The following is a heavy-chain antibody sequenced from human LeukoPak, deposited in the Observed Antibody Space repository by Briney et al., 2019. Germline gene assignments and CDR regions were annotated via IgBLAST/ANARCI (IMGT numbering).Heavy chain of an antibody. CDR1: GFTFSNFG. J-gene: IGHJ6*03. V-gene: IGHV3-23*01. Sequence: PGKSLRLSCAASGFTFSNFGMHWVRQAPGRGLEWVSGFSGSGGTTYYADSVKGRFTISRDNSKNTLYLQMNSLRAEDTAVYYCANGNRCTSPNCLGYYYFYMDVWGKGTTVTVSS. CDR3: ANGNRCTSPNCLGYYYFYMDV. D-gene: IGHD2-8*01. CDR2: FSGSGGTT.